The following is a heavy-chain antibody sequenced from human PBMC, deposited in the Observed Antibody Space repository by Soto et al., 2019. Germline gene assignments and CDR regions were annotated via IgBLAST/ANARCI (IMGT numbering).Heavy chain of an antibody. J-gene: IGHJ3*02. CDR3: TRGINYYDSGDDAFDI. CDR1: GYTFTTYD. V-gene: IGHV1-8*01. D-gene: IGHD3-10*01. Sequence: QVQLVQSGAEVKKPGASVKVSCKASGYTFTTYDITWVRQATGQGLEWMGWMNPNSGNTGYAQKFQGRVTMTRNTSKTTAYMELSSLRPEHTAVYYCTRGINYYDSGDDAFDIWGQGTMVTVSS. CDR2: MNPNSGNT.